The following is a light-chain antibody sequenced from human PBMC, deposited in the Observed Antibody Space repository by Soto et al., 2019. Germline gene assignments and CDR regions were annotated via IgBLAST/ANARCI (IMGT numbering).Light chain of an antibody. J-gene: IGLJ1*01. CDR2: EVS. Sequence: QSALTQPASVSGSPGQSITLSCTGTSSDVGGYNYVSWYQQHPGKAPKLMIYEVSNRPSGVSNRFSGSKSGNTASLTISGLKAEDEADYYCSPYTSSSTRVFGPGTKVTVL. V-gene: IGLV2-14*01. CDR1: SSDVGGYNY. CDR3: SPYTSSSTRV.